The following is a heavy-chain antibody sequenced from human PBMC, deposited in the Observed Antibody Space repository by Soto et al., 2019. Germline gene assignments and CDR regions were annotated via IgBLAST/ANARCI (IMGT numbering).Heavy chain of an antibody. CDR3: ARGPRYCSSTSCFSGVTWFDP. D-gene: IGHD2-2*01. V-gene: IGHV1-18*04. CDR1: GYTFTSYG. Sequence: GASVKVSCKASGYTFTSYGISWVRQAPGQGLEWMGWISSYNGNTNYAQEVQGRVTMTTDKSTSTTYMELRSLRSDDTAVYYCARGPRYCSSTSCFSGVTWFDPWGQGTLVTVSS. J-gene: IGHJ5*02. CDR2: ISSYNGNT.